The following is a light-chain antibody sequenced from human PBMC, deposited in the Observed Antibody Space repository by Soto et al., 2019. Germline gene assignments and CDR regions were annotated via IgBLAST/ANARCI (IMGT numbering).Light chain of an antibody. V-gene: IGKV1-17*01. CDR3: LQHNYYPRT. J-gene: IGKJ1*01. CDR2: VAS. Sequence: DIPMTQSPSSLSASVGDRVSSTCRASEGIRSHLGWYQQKPGKAPKLLISVASNLQSGVPSRFSGSGSGTEFTLTISSLQPEDFATYYCLQHNYYPRTFGQGTKVEIK. CDR1: EGIRSH.